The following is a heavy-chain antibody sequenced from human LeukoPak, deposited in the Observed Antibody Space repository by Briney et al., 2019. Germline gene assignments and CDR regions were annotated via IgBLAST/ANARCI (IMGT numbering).Heavy chain of an antibody. V-gene: IGHV3-30*04. D-gene: IGHD6-19*01. J-gene: IGHJ4*02. CDR2: ISYDGSNK. CDR3: AKERSLGRRSHYIPDRSGWYYFDY. CDR1: GFTFSSYS. Sequence: QSGKSLRLSCAASGFTFSSYSMHWVRQAPGKGLEWVAVISYDGSNKYYADSVKGRFTISRDNSKSTLFLQMNSLRAEDTAVYYCAKERSLGRRSHYIPDRSGWYYFDYWGQGTLVTVSS.